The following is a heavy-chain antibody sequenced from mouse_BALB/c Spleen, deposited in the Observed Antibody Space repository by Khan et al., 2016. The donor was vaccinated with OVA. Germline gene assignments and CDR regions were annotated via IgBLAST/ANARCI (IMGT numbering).Heavy chain of an antibody. Sequence: EVQLQQLGPGLVKPSQSLSLTCTVTGYSITSGYAWNWIRQFPGNKLEWMGYISYSGVTSYTPSLKSRISITRDTSKNQFFLQLNSVTTEDTATYYCARGNYYGYYFDDWGQGTTLTVSS. V-gene: IGHV3-2*02. CDR2: ISYSGVT. CDR3: ARGNYYGYYFDD. J-gene: IGHJ2*01. D-gene: IGHD1-1*01. CDR1: GYSITSGYA.